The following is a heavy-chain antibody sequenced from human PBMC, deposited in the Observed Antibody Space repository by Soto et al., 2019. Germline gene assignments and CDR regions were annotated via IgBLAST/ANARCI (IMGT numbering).Heavy chain of an antibody. V-gene: IGHV3-23*01. Sequence: GGSLRLSCAASGFTFSSYAMSWVRQAPGKRLEWVSAISGSGGSTYYADSVKGRFTISRDNSKNTLYLQMNSLRAEDTAVYYCAKRAGVADGYCSGGSCSPWYYYYYMDVWGKGTTVTVS. CDR2: ISGSGGST. CDR1: GFTFSSYA. CDR3: AKRAGVADGYCSGGSCSPWYYYYYMDV. J-gene: IGHJ6*03. D-gene: IGHD2-15*01.